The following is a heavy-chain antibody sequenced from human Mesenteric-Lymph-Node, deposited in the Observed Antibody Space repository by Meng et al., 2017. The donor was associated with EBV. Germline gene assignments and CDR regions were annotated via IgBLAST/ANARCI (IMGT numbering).Heavy chain of an antibody. CDR2: IFHAGNT. J-gene: IGHJ4*02. CDR3: ARGSHYTWDV. Sequence: QVQLQEPGPELVKPSGTLSLTGGVSGDSIISTDTWWSWVRQPPGKGLEWIGEIFHAGNTNYNPSLKSQVTMSVDTSKNQFSLNLSSVTAADSAVYYCARGSHYTWDVWGQGTLVTVSS. V-gene: IGHV4-4*02. CDR1: GDSIISTDTW. D-gene: IGHD3-16*01.